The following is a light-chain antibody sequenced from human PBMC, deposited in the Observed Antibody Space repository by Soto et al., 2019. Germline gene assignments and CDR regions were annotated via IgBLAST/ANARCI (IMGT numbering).Light chain of an antibody. CDR2: EVS. J-gene: IGLJ2*01. CDR3: SSYGGSNNVV. V-gene: IGLV2-8*01. Sequence: QSVLTQPPSASGSPGQSVTISCTGSYSDIGGYNYVSWYLQHPGKAPKLIIYEVSKQPSGVPDRFSGSKSDNTASLTVSGRQAEDEADYYCSSYGGSNNVVFGGGTKLTVL. CDR1: YSDIGGYNY.